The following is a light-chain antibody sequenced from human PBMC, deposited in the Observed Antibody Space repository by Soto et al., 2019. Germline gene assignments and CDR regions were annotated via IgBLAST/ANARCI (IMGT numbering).Light chain of an antibody. V-gene: IGKV3-20*01. CDR1: PSVNY. Sequence: VLTQFPVTLSLSPGERATLSCRASPSVNYLAWYQQKPGQAPRLLIYGVSTRATGIPDRFSGSGSGTDFSLNISRLEPEDFEVYYCQYYGSAPVTFGGGTKVDIK. J-gene: IGKJ4*01. CDR2: GVS. CDR3: QYYGSAPVT.